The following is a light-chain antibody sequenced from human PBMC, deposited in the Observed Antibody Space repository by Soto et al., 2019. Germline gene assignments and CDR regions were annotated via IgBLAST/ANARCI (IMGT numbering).Light chain of an antibody. Sequence: QPVLTQSSSASASPGSSVKLTCTLSSGHSSYIIAWHQQQPGKAPRYLMKLEGSGSYNKGSGVPDRFSGSSSGADRYLTISKLQFEDEADYYCETWDSNTWVFGGGTKLTVL. CDR1: SGHSSYI. CDR2: LEGSGSY. CDR3: ETWDSNTWV. J-gene: IGLJ3*02. V-gene: IGLV4-60*02.